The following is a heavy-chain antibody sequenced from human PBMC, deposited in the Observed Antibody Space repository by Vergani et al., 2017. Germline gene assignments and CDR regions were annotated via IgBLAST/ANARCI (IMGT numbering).Heavy chain of an antibody. CDR1: GYTFTYRY. CDR2: ITPFNGNT. V-gene: IGHV1-45*02. J-gene: IGHJ4*02. CDR3: ARELYSSSWYVYGY. D-gene: IGHD6-13*01. Sequence: QMQLVQSGAEVKKTGSSVKVSCKASGYTFTYRYLHWVRQAPGQALEWMGWITPFNGNTNYAQKFQDRVTITRDRSMSTAYMELSSLRSEDTAMYYCARELYSSSWYVYGYWGQGTLVTVSS.